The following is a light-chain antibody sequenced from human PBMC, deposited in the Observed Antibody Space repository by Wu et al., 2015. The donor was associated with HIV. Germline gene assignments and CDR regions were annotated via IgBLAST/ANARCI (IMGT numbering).Light chain of an antibody. CDR3: QQYYSTPPWT. CDR1: QGISSY. J-gene: IGKJ1*01. V-gene: IGKV1-NL1*01. Sequence: IQLTQSPSSLSASVRDRVTITCRASQGISSYLAWYQQKPGKAPKLLIYAASRLESGVPSRFSGSGSGTDYTLTISSLQPEDFATYYCQQYYSTPPWTFGQGTKVEIK. CDR2: AAS.